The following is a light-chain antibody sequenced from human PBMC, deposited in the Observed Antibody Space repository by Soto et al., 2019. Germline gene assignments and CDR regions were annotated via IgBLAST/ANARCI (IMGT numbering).Light chain of an antibody. Sequence: QLVLTQPPSVSGAPGQRVTISCTGTSSNIGAGYDVHWYQQLPGTAPKLLIYGNSNRPSGVPDRFSGSKSGTSASLAITGLQAEDEADYYCQSYDSRLRGAVFGGGTKLTVL. CDR3: QSYDSRLRGAV. CDR1: SSNIGAGYD. CDR2: GNS. V-gene: IGLV1-40*01. J-gene: IGLJ3*02.